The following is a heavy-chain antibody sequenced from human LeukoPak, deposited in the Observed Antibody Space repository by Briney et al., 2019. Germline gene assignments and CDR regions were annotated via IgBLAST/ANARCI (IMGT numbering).Heavy chain of an antibody. D-gene: IGHD5-24*01. CDR2: IDPSDSYS. J-gene: IGHJ4*02. CDR3: ARHNGRWLQPIGY. V-gene: IGHV5-10-1*01. Sequence: GEPLKISCKGSGYSFTSYWISWVRQMPGKGLEWMGRIDPSDSYSNYSPSFQGHVTISADKSISTAYLQWSSLKASDTAMYYCARHNGRWLQPIGYWGQGTLVTVSS. CDR1: GYSFTSYW.